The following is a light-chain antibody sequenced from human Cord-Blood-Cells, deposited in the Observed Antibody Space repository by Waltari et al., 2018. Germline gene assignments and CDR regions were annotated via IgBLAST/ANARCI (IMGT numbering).Light chain of an antibody. V-gene: IGLV6-57*01. J-gene: IGLJ2*01. CDR1: SGSIASNY. CDR2: EDN. Sequence: NFMLTQPHSVSESPGKTVTISCTRSSGSIASNYVQWYQKRPGSSPTTVIYEDNQRPSGTPDRFSGSMDISANSASLTFTGLKTEDEADYLCQSYDSSNVLFGGGTKLTVL. CDR3: QSYDSSNVL.